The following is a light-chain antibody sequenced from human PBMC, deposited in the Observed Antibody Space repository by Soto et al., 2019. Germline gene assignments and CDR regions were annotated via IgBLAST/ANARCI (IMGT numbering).Light chain of an antibody. J-gene: IGKJ1*01. CDR2: GAS. CDR1: QSVSNK. Sequence: EIVMTQSPATLSVSPGERATLSCRASQSVSNKLAWYQQTPGQAPRLLIYGASTRATGIPARFSGSGSGTEFTLTISSLQSEDFAVYYCQQYSNWPPWTFGQGTKVEIK. CDR3: QQYSNWPPWT. V-gene: IGKV3-15*01.